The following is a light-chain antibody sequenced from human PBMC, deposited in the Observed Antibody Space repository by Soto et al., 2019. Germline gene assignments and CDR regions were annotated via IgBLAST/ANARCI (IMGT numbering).Light chain of an antibody. CDR2: GAS. V-gene: IGKV3-20*01. CDR1: QSVSSSY. J-gene: IGKJ2*01. CDR3: QQYGSSPRYT. Sequence: EIVLTQSPGTLSLSPGERATLSCRASQSVSSSYLAWYQQKPGQAPRLLIYGASSRATGIPDRFSGSGSGTDFTLTISTLEPEDFAVYYCQQYGSSPRYTFGQGTKLEIK.